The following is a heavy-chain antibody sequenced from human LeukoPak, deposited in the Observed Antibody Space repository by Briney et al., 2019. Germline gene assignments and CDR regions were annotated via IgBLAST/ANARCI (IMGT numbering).Heavy chain of an antibody. Sequence: PGGSLRLSCAASGFTFSSDWMHWVRQVPGKGLVWVSRINTDGNSTRYADSVKGRFTISRDNAKNTLYLQMNSLRAEDTAVYYCARVPLGEFKGFDPWGQGTLVTVSS. V-gene: IGHV3-74*01. D-gene: IGHD3-10*01. CDR1: GFTFSSDW. J-gene: IGHJ5*02. CDR2: INTDGNST. CDR3: ARVPLGEFKGFDP.